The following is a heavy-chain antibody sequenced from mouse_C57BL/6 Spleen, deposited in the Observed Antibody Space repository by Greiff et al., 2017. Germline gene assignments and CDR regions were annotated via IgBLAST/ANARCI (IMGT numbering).Heavy chain of an antibody. J-gene: IGHJ2*01. CDR3: ARWGGSSYPDY. CDR1: GYAFSSYW. CDR2: IYPGDGDT. V-gene: IGHV1-80*01. Sequence: VQLQQSGAELVKPGASVKISCKASGYAFSSYWMNWVKQRPGKGLEWIGQIYPGDGDTNYNGKFKGKATLTADKSSSTAYMQLSSLTSEHSAVYFCARWGGSSYPDYWGQGTTLTVSS. D-gene: IGHD1-1*01.